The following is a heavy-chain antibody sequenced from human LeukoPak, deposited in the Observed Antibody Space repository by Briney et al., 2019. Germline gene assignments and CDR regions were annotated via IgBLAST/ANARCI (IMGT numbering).Heavy chain of an antibody. CDR3: AKSSNIPGITVAATFIDY. V-gene: IGHV1-24*01. Sequence: ASVKVSCKVSGYTLTELSMHWVRQAPGKGLEWMGGFDPEDGETIYAQKFQGRVTMTEDTSTDTAYMELNSLRAEDTAVYYCAKSSNIPGITVAATFIDYWGQGTLVTVSS. CDR2: FDPEDGET. J-gene: IGHJ4*02. D-gene: IGHD6-19*01. CDR1: GYTLTELS.